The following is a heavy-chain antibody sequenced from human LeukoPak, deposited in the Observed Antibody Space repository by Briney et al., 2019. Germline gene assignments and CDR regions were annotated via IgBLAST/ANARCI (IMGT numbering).Heavy chain of an antibody. D-gene: IGHD6-19*01. J-gene: IGHJ4*02. CDR3: ARTGYSSGWSIPGGYFDY. V-gene: IGHV4-59*01. Sequence: PSETLSLTCTVSGGSISSYYWSWIRQPPGKGLEWIGYIYYSGSTNYNPSLKSRVTISVDTSKNQFSLKLSSVTAAVTAVYYCARTGYSSGWSIPGGYFDYWGQGTLVTVSS. CDR1: GGSISSYY. CDR2: IYYSGST.